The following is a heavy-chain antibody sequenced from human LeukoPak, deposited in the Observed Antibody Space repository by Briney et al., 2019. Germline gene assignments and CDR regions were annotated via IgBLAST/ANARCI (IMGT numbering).Heavy chain of an antibody. CDR1: GGSFSGYY. CDR2: INHSGST. CDR3: ARGGYYYDSSGYIAA. Sequence: SETLSLTCAVYGGSFSGYYWSWLRQPPGKGLEWIGEINHSGSTNYNPSLKSRVTISVDTSKNQFSLKLSSVTAADTAVYYCARGGYYYDSSGYIAAWGQGTLVTVSS. J-gene: IGHJ5*02. D-gene: IGHD3-22*01. V-gene: IGHV4-34*01.